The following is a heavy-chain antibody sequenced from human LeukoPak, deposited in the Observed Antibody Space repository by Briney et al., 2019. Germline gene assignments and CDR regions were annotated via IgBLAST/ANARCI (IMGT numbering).Heavy chain of an antibody. Sequence: SETLSLTCAVYGGSFSGYYWSWIRQPPGKGLEWIGEINHSGSTNYNPSLKSRVTISVDTSKNQFSLKLSSVTAADTAVYYCARGNYDFWGGYPGPHKYFQHWGQGTLVTVSS. V-gene: IGHV4-34*01. CDR2: INHSGST. D-gene: IGHD3-3*01. CDR1: GGSFSGYY. J-gene: IGHJ1*01. CDR3: ARGNYDFWGGYPGPHKYFQH.